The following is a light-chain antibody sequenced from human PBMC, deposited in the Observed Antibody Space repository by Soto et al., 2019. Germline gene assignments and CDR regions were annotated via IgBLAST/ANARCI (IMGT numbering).Light chain of an antibody. CDR2: DVS. Sequence: QSVLTQPASVSGSPGQSITFSCTGTSSDVGGYNYVSWYQQHPGKAPKLMIYDVSYRPSGVSNRFSGSKSANTPSLTISGLQAADEADYFCSSYTSSSTLIFGGGTKLTVL. J-gene: IGLJ2*01. CDR3: SSYTSSSTLI. V-gene: IGLV2-14*01. CDR1: SSDVGGYNY.